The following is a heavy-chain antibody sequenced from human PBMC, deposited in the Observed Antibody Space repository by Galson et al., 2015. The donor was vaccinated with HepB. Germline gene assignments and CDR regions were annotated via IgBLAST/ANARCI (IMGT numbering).Heavy chain of an antibody. D-gene: IGHD4-17*01. CDR3: AKGTTVTTKGYFDY. CDR2: ISYDGSNK. CDR1: GFTFSSYG. Sequence: SLRLSCAASGFTFSSYGMHWVRQAPGKGLEWVAVISYDGSNKYYADSVKGRFTISRDNSKNTLYLQMNSLRAEDTAVYYCAKGTTVTTKGYFDYWGQGTLVTVSP. J-gene: IGHJ4*02. V-gene: IGHV3-30*18.